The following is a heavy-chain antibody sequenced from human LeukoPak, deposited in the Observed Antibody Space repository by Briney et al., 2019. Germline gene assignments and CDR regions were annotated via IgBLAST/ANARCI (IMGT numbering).Heavy chain of an antibody. D-gene: IGHD4-11*01. Sequence: ASVKVSCKASGYTFTGYGISWVRQAPGQGLEWMGWISAYNGNTNYAQKLQGRVTMTTDTSTSTAYMELRSLRSDDTAVYYCARDDYRAYYYYGMDVWGQGTTVTVSS. CDR3: ARDDYRAYYYYGMDV. J-gene: IGHJ6*02. CDR1: GYTFTGYG. V-gene: IGHV1-18*01. CDR2: ISAYNGNT.